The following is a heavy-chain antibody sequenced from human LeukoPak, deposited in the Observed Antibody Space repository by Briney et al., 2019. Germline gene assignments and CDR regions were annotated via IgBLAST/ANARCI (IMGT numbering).Heavy chain of an antibody. CDR3: ARGTDGRRYFDL. D-gene: IGHD5-24*01. V-gene: IGHV4-59*07. Sequence: SDTLSLTCTVSGGSICTYYWSWIGQPPGKGMEGIGFIYYTGSTNYNPSLKSRVTISLDTSKNQFALRLTSVTAADTAVYYCARGTDGRRYFDLWGRGTLLTVSS. CDR2: IYYTGST. CDR1: GGSICTYY. J-gene: IGHJ2*01.